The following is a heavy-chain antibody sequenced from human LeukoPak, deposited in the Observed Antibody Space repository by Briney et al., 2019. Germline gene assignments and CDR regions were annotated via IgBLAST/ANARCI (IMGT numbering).Heavy chain of an antibody. CDR2: IYYSGST. V-gene: IGHV4-59*01. D-gene: IGHD3-22*01. J-gene: IGHJ5*02. Sequence: SETLSLTCTVSGGSISSYYWSWIRQPPGEGLEWIGYIYYSGSTNYNPSLKSRVTISVDTSKNQFSLKPSSVTAADTAVYYCATYDSRYNWFDPWGQGTLVTVSS. CDR3: ATYDSRYNWFDP. CDR1: GGSISSYY.